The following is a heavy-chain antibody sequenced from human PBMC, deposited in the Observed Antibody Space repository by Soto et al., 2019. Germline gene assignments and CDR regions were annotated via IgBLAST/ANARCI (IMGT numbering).Heavy chain of an antibody. D-gene: IGHD3-22*01. CDR1: GGSISSGGYY. CDR3: ARGGGYYDSSGYPNSQYNWFDP. CDR2: IYYSGST. J-gene: IGHJ5*02. V-gene: IGHV4-31*03. Sequence: SETLSLTCTVSGGSISSGGYYWSWIRQHPGKGLEWIGYIYYSGSTYYNPSLKSRVTISVDTSKNQFPLKLSSVTAADTAVYYCARGGGYYDSSGYPNSQYNWFDPWGQGTLVTVSS.